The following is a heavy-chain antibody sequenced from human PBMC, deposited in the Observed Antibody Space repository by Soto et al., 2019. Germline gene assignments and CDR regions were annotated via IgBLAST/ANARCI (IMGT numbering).Heavy chain of an antibody. CDR1: GGTFSSYA. V-gene: IGHV1-69*01. Sequence: QVQLVQSGAEVKKPGSSVKVSCKASGGTFSSYAISWVRQAPGHGLEWMGGIIPIFGTANYAQKFQGRVTITADESTSTAYMELSSLRSEDTAVYYCARIVVPAAMYYYYYGMDVWGQGTTVTVS. J-gene: IGHJ6*02. D-gene: IGHD2-2*01. CDR3: ARIVVPAAMYYYYYGMDV. CDR2: IIPIFGTA.